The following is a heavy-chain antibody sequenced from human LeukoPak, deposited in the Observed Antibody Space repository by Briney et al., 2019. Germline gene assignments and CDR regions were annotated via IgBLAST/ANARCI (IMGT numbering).Heavy chain of an antibody. CDR2: IIPIFGTA. CDR1: GGTFCSYA. CDR3: ARGTSNWFDP. J-gene: IGHJ5*02. V-gene: IGHV1-69*13. D-gene: IGHD3/OR15-3a*01. Sequence: EASVKVSCKASGGTFCSYAISWVRQAPGQGLEWMGGIIPIFGTANYAQKFQGRVTITADESTSTAYMELSSLRSEDTAVYYCARGTSNWFDPWGQGTLVTVSS.